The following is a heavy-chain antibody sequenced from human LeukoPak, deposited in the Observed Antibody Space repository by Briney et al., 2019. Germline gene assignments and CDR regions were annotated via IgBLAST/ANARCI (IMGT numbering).Heavy chain of an antibody. J-gene: IGHJ6*03. CDR2: ISSSSSTI. CDR1: GFTFSSYG. CDR3: ARAGGYGDYWGYYYYYMDV. V-gene: IGHV3-48*02. D-gene: IGHD4-17*01. Sequence: GGSLRLSCAASGFTFSSYGMHWVRQAPGKGLEWVSYISSSSSTIYYADSVKGRFTISRDNAKNSLYLQMNSLRDEDTAVYYCARAGGYGDYWGYYYYYMDVWGKGTTVTVSS.